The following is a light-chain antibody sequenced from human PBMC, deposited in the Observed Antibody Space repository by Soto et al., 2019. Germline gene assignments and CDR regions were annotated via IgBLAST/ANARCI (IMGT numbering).Light chain of an antibody. J-gene: IGKJ1*01. CDR1: ESIRTW. Sequence: DIQMTQSPSTLSASIGDRVTITCRASESIRTWLAWYQHKPGKAPKFLIYDASSLESGVPSRFSGSGSGTEFTLTISNLQPDDFATYFCQQYNNDPRTFGQRT. V-gene: IGKV1-5*01. CDR3: QQYNNDPRT. CDR2: DAS.